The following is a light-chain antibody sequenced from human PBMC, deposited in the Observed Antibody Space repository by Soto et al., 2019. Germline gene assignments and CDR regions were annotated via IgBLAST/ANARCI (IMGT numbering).Light chain of an antibody. CDR1: QSISTY. CDR3: NQGYTSPQT. Sequence: DIQMTQSPSSLSASVGDRVTITCRASQSISTYLHWYQQKPGKAPKLLIYAASNLESGIPSRFSGSGSGTDFTLTISSLQPEECATDDCNQGYTSPQTFRQRTKVEIK. V-gene: IGKV1-39*01. J-gene: IGKJ1*01. CDR2: AAS.